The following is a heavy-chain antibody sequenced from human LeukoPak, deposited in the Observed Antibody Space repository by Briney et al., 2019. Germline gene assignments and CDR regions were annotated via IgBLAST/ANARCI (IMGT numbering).Heavy chain of an antibody. CDR3: ARHPDVISMV. D-gene: IGHD3-10*01. J-gene: IGHJ6*04. V-gene: IGHV4-59*08. CDR1: GGSSSSNY. Sequence: SETLSLTCTVSGGSSSSNYWSWIRQPPGKGLEWIGYIYYSGSTNYNPSLKSRVTISVDTSKNQFSLKLSPVTAADTAVYYCARHPDVISMVWGKGTTVTISS. CDR2: IYYSGST.